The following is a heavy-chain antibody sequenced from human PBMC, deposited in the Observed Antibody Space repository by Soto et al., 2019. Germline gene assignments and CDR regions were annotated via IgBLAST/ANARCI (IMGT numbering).Heavy chain of an antibody. J-gene: IGHJ5*02. V-gene: IGHV4-59*01. Sequence: SETLSLTCTVSGGSISSYYWSWIRQPPGKGLEWIGYIYYSGSTNYNPSLKSRVTISVDTSKNQFSLKLSSVTAADTAVYYCAREADIAVAENWFDPWGQGTLVTVSS. D-gene: IGHD6-19*01. CDR2: IYYSGST. CDR1: GGSISSYY. CDR3: AREADIAVAENWFDP.